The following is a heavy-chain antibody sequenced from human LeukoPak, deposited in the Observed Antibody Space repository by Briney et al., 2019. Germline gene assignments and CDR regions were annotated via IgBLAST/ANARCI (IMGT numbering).Heavy chain of an antibody. Sequence: ASVKVSCKVSGYTLTELSMHWVRQAPGQGLEWMGGFDPEDGETIYAKKFQGRVTMTEDTSTDTAYMELSSLRSEDTAVYYCATGVWFGELEGNWGQGTLVTVSS. CDR3: ATGVWFGELEGN. J-gene: IGHJ4*02. D-gene: IGHD3-10*01. CDR2: FDPEDGET. V-gene: IGHV1-24*01. CDR1: GYTLTELS.